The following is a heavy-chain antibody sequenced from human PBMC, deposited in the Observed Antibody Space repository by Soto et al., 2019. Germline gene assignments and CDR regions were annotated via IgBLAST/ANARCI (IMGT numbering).Heavy chain of an antibody. V-gene: IGHV4-31*03. Sequence: QVQLQESGPGLVKPSQTLSLTCTVSGGSISSGGYYWSWIRQHPGKGLEWIGYIYYSGSTYYNPSLKSRVTISVDTSKNQSSLKLSSVTAADTAVYFCARNNRITMIAVDYWGQGTLVTVSS. CDR3: ARNNRITMIAVDY. CDR1: GGSISSGGYY. D-gene: IGHD3-22*01. CDR2: IYYSGST. J-gene: IGHJ4*02.